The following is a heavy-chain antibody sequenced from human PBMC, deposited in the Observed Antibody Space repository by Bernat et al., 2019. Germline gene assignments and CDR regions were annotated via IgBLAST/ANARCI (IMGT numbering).Heavy chain of an antibody. CDR3: ARDLPYGSSSNYNWFDP. CDR2: ISYDGSNK. V-gene: IGHV3-30*01. J-gene: IGHJ5*02. CDR1: GFTFSSYA. Sequence: QVQLVESGGGVVQPGRSLRLSCAASGFTFSSYAMHWVHQAPGKGLEWVAVISYDGSNKYYADSVKGRFTISRDNSKNTLYLQMNSLRAEDTAVYYCARDLPYGSSSNYNWFDPWGQGTLVTVSS. D-gene: IGHD6-6*01.